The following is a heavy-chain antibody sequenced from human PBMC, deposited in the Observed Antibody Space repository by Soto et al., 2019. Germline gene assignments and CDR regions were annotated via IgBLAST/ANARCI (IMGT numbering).Heavy chain of an antibody. Sequence: EVQLVESGGSVVRPGGSLRLSCAASGFTFDDYGMTWVRQAPGKGLEWVSGINWDGRATGCADSVKGRFTISRDIAKNSLYLQMNSLRAEDTALYYCARRGGYAWYLDNWGQGTLVTVSS. CDR1: GFTFDDYG. D-gene: IGHD3-22*01. J-gene: IGHJ4*02. CDR3: ARRGGYAWYLDN. CDR2: INWDGRAT. V-gene: IGHV3-20*04.